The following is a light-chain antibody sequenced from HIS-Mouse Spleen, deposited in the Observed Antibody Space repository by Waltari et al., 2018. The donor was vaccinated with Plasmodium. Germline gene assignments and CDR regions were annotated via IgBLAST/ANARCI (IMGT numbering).Light chain of an antibody. CDR3: QQSHT. V-gene: IGKV1-39*01. CDR2: AAS. J-gene: IGKJ2*01. Sequence: DIQMTQSPSSLSASVGERVTITCRASQSISSYLNWYQQRPGKAPKRLIYAASILQSGVPSRFSGSGSGSVFTLTISSLQPEDFATYYCQQSHTFGQGTKLEIK. CDR1: QSISSY.